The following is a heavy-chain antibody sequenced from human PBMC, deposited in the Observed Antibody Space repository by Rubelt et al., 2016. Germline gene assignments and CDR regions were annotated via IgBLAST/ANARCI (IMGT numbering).Heavy chain of an antibody. Sequence: QLQQGGARILKPSETLSLTCTVSGGSMNTYYWSWIRQPPGKGLEWIGYIYYTGSTDYNPSLKSRVTISVDTSKNQFSRKLGIVTAADMAVYYCARVRSSATMAPYYFDYWGQGTLVTVSS. CDR3: ARVRSSATMAPYYFDY. D-gene: IGHD6-25*01. V-gene: IGHV4-59*01. CDR1: GGSMNTYY. J-gene: IGHJ4*02. CDR2: IYYTGST.